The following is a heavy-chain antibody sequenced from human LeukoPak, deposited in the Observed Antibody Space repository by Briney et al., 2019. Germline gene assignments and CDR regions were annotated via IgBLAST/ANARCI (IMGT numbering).Heavy chain of an antibody. J-gene: IGHJ6*03. CDR3: ANPQLREPEYYYYYYMDV. V-gene: IGHV3-30*02. CDR2: IRYDGSNK. D-gene: IGHD1-7*01. CDR1: GFTFSSYG. Sequence: GGSLRLSCAASGFTFSSYGMHWVRQAPGKGLEWVAFIRYDGSNKYYADSVKGRFTISRDNSKNTLYLQMNSLRAEDTAVYYCANPQLREPEYYYYYYMDVWGKGTTVTVSS.